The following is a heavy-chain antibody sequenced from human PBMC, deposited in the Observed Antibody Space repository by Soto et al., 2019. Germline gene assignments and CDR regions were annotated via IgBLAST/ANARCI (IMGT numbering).Heavy chain of an antibody. CDR2: ISGSGGGT. CDR1: GFSFSTYA. Sequence: EVQLLESGGGLVQPWGALRLSCATSGFSFSTYAMTWVRQAPGKGLEWVSGISGSGGGTYYTDSVKGRFTISRDNSQSCSYLQMNTLRVEAAAVYFCTTPRSIAAYQTPALDYWGQGALVTVS. D-gene: IGHD6-6*01. CDR3: TTPRSIAAYQTPALDY. J-gene: IGHJ4*02. V-gene: IGHV3-23*01.